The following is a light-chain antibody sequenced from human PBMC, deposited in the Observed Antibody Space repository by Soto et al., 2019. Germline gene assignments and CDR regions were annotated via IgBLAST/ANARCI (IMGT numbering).Light chain of an antibody. J-gene: IGLJ2*01. CDR3: CSYAGRHRVV. Sequence: QSALTQPRSVSGSPGQSVTISCTGTSSDVGGYNYVSWYQQHPGKAPKLMIYDVSKRPSGVPDRFSGSKSGNTASLTISGLQAEDEADYYCCSYAGRHRVVFGGGTKLTVL. CDR2: DVS. V-gene: IGLV2-11*01. CDR1: SSDVGGYNY.